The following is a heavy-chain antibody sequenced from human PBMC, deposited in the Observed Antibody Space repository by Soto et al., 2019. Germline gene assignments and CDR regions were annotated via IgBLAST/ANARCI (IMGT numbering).Heavy chain of an antibody. V-gene: IGHV4-39*01. CDR1: GGSISSSTYY. Sequence: SETLSLTCTVSGGSISSSTYYWDWIRQTPGKGLEWIGAMYYTGKKNYNPSLEIRVTMYVDTSKNKFSLQLSSVTPTDTAVYYCARRSSSSLGSLFDPWGRGILFTVAS. CDR2: MYYTGKK. CDR3: ARRSSSSLGSLFDP. D-gene: IGHD6-6*01. J-gene: IGHJ5*02.